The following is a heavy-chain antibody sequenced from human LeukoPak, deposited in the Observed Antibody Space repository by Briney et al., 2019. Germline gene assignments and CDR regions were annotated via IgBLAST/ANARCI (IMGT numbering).Heavy chain of an antibody. V-gene: IGHV3-21*01. J-gene: IGHJ4*02. CDR2: ISGRSRYI. Sequence: PGGSLRLSCAASGFTISSYNMNWFRQEPGKRVVWFSTISGRSRYIYFADSVKGRFTISRDNAKNSVYLQMNSLIAGDTAVYYCARRHNYGDYGNDYWGQGTLVTVSS. CDR3: ARRHNYGDYGNDY. D-gene: IGHD4-17*01. CDR1: GFTISSYN.